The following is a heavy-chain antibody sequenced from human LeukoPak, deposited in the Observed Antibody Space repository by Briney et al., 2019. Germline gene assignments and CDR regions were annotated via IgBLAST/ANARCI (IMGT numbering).Heavy chain of an antibody. CDR2: ISSSSSTI. D-gene: IGHD5-24*01. Sequence: GGSLRLSCAASGFTFSSYSMNWVRQAPGKGLEWVSYISSSSSTIYYADSVKGRFTISRDNAKNSLCLQMNSLRAEDTAVYYCAREMATEYHDAFDIWGQGTMVTVSS. CDR1: GFTFSSYS. J-gene: IGHJ3*02. CDR3: AREMATEYHDAFDI. V-gene: IGHV3-48*01.